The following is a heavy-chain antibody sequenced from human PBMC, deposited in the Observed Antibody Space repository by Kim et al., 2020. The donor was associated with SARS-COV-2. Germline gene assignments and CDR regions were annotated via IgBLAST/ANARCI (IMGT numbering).Heavy chain of an antibody. V-gene: IGHV3-30*18. J-gene: IGHJ4*02. D-gene: IGHD1-26*01. CDR3: AKSFSGSYFGYDY. Sequence: GGSLRLSCAASGFTFNTYCMHWVRQAPGKGLEWVAVISNDGSNKYYADSVKGRFTISRDNSKNTLYLQMNSLRIEDTAVYYCAKSFSGSYFGYDYWGQGTLVTVSS. CDR2: ISNDGSNK. CDR1: GFTFNTYC.